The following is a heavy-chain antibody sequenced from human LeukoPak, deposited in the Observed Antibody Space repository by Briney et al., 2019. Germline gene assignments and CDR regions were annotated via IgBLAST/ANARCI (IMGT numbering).Heavy chain of an antibody. CDR1: GGSISSSNYS. Sequence: SGTLSLTCAVSGGSISSSNYSWGWIRQPPGKGLEWIGSVYYSGSTYYNSSLKSRVTISVDTSKNQFSLKLSSVTAADTAVYYCARGRSSWYGDDYWGQGTLVTVSS. CDR2: VYYSGST. V-gene: IGHV4-39*07. D-gene: IGHD6-13*01. J-gene: IGHJ4*02. CDR3: ARGRSSWYGDDY.